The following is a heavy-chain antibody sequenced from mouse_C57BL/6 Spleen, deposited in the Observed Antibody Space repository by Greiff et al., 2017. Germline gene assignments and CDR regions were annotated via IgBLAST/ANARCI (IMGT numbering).Heavy chain of an antibody. J-gene: IGHJ3*01. CDR2: IDPENGDT. Sequence: EVKLMESGAELVRPGASVKLSCTASGFNIKDDYMHWVKQRPEQGLEWIGWIDPENGDTEYASKFQGKATITADTSSNTAYLQLSSLTSEDTAVYYCTGDYDDGAWFAYWGQGTLVTVSA. CDR3: TGDYDDGAWFAY. D-gene: IGHD2-4*01. V-gene: IGHV14-4*01. CDR1: GFNIKDDY.